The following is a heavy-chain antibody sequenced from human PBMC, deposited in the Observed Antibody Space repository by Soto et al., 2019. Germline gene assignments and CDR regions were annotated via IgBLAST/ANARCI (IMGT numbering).Heavy chain of an antibody. CDR2: ISYRGST. V-gene: IGHV4-34*01. CDR3: ARALLGFSYGYGGYFDP. CDR1: GESFHGYS. J-gene: IGHJ4*02. D-gene: IGHD3-16*01. Sequence: PSETLSLTCNVSGESFHGYSWSWFRQTSGKGLEWIGDISYRGSTSYSPSLKSRLLISLDTSNNQFSLKVASVTPADTAVYYCARALLGFSYGYGGYFDPWGPGTLVTVSS.